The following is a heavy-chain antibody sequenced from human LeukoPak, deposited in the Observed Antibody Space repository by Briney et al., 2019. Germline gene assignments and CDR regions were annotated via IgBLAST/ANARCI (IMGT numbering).Heavy chain of an antibody. V-gene: IGHV4-34*01. CDR3: ASQRGGDSTSLDY. Sequence: PSETLSLTCAVYGGSFSGYYWSWIRQPPGKGLEWIGEINHSGSTNYNPSLKSRVTISVDTSKNQFSLKLSSVTAADTAVYYCASQRGGDSTSLDYWGQGTLVTVSS. J-gene: IGHJ4*02. CDR1: GGSFSGYY. D-gene: IGHD2-2*01. CDR2: INHSGST.